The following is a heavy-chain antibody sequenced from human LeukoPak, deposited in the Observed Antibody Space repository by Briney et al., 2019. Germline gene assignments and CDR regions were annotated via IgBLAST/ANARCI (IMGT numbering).Heavy chain of an antibody. V-gene: IGHV3-23*01. D-gene: IGHD3-10*01. Sequence: GGSLRLSCVVSGLTLSNYGMSWVRQAPGKGLEWVSGISERGGSTNYADSVKGRFIISRDTSKNTVYLQMNSLRVEDTAVYFCAKRGIVIRAVIIIGFHKEAYYFDYWGQGILVTVSS. CDR1: GLTLSNYG. CDR3: AKRGIVIRAVIIIGFHKEAYYFDY. CDR2: ISERGGST. J-gene: IGHJ4*02.